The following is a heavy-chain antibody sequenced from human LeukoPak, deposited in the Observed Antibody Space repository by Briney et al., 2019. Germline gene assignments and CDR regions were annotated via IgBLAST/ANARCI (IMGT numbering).Heavy chain of an antibody. CDR1: GYTLTSYG. CDR2: ISAYNGNT. D-gene: IGHD4-17*01. Sequence: GASVKVSCKASGYTLTSYGVSWVRQAPGQGLEWMGWISAYNGNTNYAQKLQGRVTMTTDTSTSTAYMELRSLRSDDTAVYYCARDDYGAPMDVWGKGTAVTVSS. J-gene: IGHJ6*04. V-gene: IGHV1-18*01. CDR3: ARDDYGAPMDV.